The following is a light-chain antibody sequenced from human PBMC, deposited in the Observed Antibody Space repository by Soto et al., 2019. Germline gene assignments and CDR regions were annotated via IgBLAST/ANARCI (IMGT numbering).Light chain of an antibody. CDR2: GAS. CDR1: QSVSSSY. J-gene: IGKJ4*01. V-gene: IGKV3-15*01. Sequence: EIVLTQSPGTLSLSPGERATLSCRASQSVSSSYLAWYQQKPGQAPRLLIYGASTRATGIPARFSGSGSGTEFTLTISSLQSEDFAIYYCQQYHTWPITFGGGTKVDIK. CDR3: QQYHTWPIT.